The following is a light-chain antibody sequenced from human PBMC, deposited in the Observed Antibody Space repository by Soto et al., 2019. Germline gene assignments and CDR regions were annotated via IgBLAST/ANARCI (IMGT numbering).Light chain of an antibody. CDR1: SSNIGAGYP. Sequence: QSVLTQPPSVSGAPGQRVTISCTGSSSNIGAGYPVHWYQQLPGTAPKLLVAGNRPSGVPDRFSVSKSGASASLAITGLQAEDEADYYCCSYAGSYTLVFGGGTKLTVL. CDR3: CSYAGSYTLV. CDR2: G. V-gene: IGLV1-40*01. J-gene: IGLJ2*01.